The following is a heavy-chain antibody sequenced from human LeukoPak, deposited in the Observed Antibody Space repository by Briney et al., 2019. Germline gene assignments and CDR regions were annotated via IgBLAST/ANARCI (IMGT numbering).Heavy chain of an antibody. D-gene: IGHD3-16*01. Sequence: GGSLRLPCAASGFTFSNNAMHWVRQAPGKGLEWVAVITHDGNHKYNADSVKGRFTISRDNSKNTVYLQMNSLRAEDTAVYYCARDENDDYLGGLDYWGQGALVTVSS. CDR3: ARDENDDYLGGLDY. CDR2: ITHDGNHK. V-gene: IGHV3-30*04. J-gene: IGHJ4*02. CDR1: GFTFSNNA.